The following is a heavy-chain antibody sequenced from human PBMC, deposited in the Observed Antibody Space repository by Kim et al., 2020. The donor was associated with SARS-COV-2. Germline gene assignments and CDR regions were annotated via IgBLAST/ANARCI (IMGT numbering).Heavy chain of an antibody. D-gene: IGHD3-10*01. CDR3: AGFLMVRGDHNNWFDP. V-gene: IGHV4-39*01. Sequence: SLKRRVTISVDTSKNQFSLKLSSVTAADTAVYYCAGFLMVRGDHNNWFDPWGQGTLVTVSS. J-gene: IGHJ5*02.